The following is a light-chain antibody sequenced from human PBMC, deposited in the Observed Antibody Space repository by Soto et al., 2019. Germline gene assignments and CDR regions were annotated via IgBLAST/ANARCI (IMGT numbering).Light chain of an antibody. V-gene: IGLV2-14*03. CDR1: SSDIGNYNY. CDR3: SSYSSISTLDVV. CDR2: DVS. Sequence: QSALTQPASVSGSPGQSITISCTGTSSDIGNYNYVSWYQQHPGKAPKLIIYDVSNRPSGVSNRFSGSKSGNTASLTISGLQAEDEADYYCSSYSSISTLDVVFGGGTKLTVL. J-gene: IGLJ2*01.